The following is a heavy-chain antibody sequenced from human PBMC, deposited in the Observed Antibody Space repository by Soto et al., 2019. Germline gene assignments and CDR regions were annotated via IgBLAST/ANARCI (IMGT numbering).Heavy chain of an antibody. D-gene: IGHD6-13*01. CDR1: GYTFTSYD. CDR2: MNPNSGNT. V-gene: IGHV1-8*01. CDR3: ARGRSSSRYPDGYYYYGMDV. J-gene: IGHJ6*02. Sequence: ASVKVSCKASGYTFTSYDINWVRQATGQGLEWMGWMNPNSGNTGYAQKFQGRVTMTRNTSISTAYMELSSLRSEDTAVYYCARGRSSSRYPDGYYYYGMDVWGQGTTVTVSS.